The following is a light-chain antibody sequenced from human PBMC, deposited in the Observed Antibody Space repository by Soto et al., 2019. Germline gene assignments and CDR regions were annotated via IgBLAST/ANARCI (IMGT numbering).Light chain of an antibody. J-gene: IGLJ1*01. V-gene: IGLV1-40*01. CDR2: GNS. Sequence: QSVLTQPPSVFGAPGQRVTISCTGSSSNIGAGYDVHWYQQLPGTAPKLLIYGNSNRPSGVPDRFSGSKSGTSASLAITGLQAEDEADYYCQSYDSNLSGLVFGTGTKLTVL. CDR1: SSNIGAGYD. CDR3: QSYDSNLSGLV.